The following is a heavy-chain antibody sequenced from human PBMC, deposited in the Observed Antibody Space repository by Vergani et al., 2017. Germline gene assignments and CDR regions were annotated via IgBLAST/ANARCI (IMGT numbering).Heavy chain of an antibody. V-gene: IGHV3-30*02. CDR2: IRYDGSSE. CDR1: GFTLNTYG. D-gene: IGHD2/OR15-2a*01. CDR3: ANSVIAGNVGVAYFGMDV. J-gene: IGHJ6*02. Sequence: QVQILQSGGGVVQPGGSLRLSCTLSGFTLNTYGIHWVRQAPGKGLEWVSFIRYDGSSEYYGDSVKGRFTISRDKSQNTVNLQMNSLRTEDTAVYLCANSVIAGNVGVAYFGMDVWGRGTTVTVSS.